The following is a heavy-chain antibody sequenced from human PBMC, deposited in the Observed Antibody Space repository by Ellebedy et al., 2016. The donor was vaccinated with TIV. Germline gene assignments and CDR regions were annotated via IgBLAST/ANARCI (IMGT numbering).Heavy chain of an antibody. V-gene: IGHV3-7*03. CDR1: GFTFNSYA. D-gene: IGHD2-21*02. CDR3: ARGSVVTGADS. J-gene: IGHJ4*02. CDR2: INQDGRAK. Sequence: PGGSLRLSCAASGFTFNSYAMHWVRQAPGKGLELVANINQDGRAKNYVDSVKGRFAISRDNAKNSLYLQMNSLRREDTAIYYCARGSVVTGADSWGQGTLVTVSS.